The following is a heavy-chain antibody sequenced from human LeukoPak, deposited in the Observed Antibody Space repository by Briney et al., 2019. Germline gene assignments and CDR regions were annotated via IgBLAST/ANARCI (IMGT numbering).Heavy chain of an antibody. D-gene: IGHD3-9*01. Sequence: GSLRLSCAASGFTFSSYEMNWVRQLPGKGLEWIGEINHSGSTNYNPSLKSRVTISVDTSKNQFSLKLSSVTAADTAVYYCARRGRYFDWLPPRDYYMDVWGKGTTVTISS. CDR2: INHSGST. J-gene: IGHJ6*03. CDR3: ARRGRYFDWLPPRDYYMDV. V-gene: IGHV4-34*01. CDR1: GFTFSSYE.